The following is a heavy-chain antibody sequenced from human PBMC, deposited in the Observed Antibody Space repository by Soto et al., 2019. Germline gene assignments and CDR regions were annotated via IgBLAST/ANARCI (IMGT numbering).Heavy chain of an antibody. J-gene: IGHJ5*02. V-gene: IGHV1-18*01. D-gene: IGHD3-3*01. CDR3: ARYDFWSGYSHDH. CDR2: VTASNHNV. Sequence: QIQLVQSGAEVKKPGASVKVSCKVSGYKFTSYGINWVRQAPGQGLEWMGWVTASNHNVKYAEKFHGRVTMTAATATTTAYMELRDLRPDDTAVFYCARYDFWSGYSHDHWGQGTLVTVAS. CDR1: GYKFTSYG.